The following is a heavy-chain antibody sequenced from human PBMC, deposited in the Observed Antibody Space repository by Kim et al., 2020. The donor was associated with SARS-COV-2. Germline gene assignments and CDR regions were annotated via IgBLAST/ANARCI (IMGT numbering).Heavy chain of an antibody. CDR3: ARTYHEYSSSWSFFDY. CDR1: GFTFSSYW. J-gene: IGHJ4*02. Sequence: GGSLRLSCAASGFTFSSYWMSWVRQAPGKGLEWVANIKQDGSEKYYVDSVKGRFTISRDNAKNSLYLQMNSLRAEDTAVYYCARTYHEYSSSWSFFDYWGQGTLVTVSS. V-gene: IGHV3-7*01. CDR2: IKQDGSEK. D-gene: IGHD6-13*01.